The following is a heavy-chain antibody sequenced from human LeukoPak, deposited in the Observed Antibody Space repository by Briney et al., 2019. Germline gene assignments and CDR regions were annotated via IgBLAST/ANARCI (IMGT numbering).Heavy chain of an antibody. J-gene: IGHJ4*02. V-gene: IGHV3-21*01. CDR2: ISASSHYI. D-gene: IGHD4-23*01. CDR1: GLTFSSYT. Sequence: GGSLRLSCPASGLTFSSYTMNWVPPAPGKGLGGVSSISASSHYIYYADSVKGRFTISRDNSNNSLYLQMNSLRAEDTAVYYCAKDIYGGNWPNDYWGQGTLVTVSS. CDR3: AKDIYGGNWPNDY.